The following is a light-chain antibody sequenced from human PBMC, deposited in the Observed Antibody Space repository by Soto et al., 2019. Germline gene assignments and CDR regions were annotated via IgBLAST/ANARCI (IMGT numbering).Light chain of an antibody. CDR1: SSNIGSNT. J-gene: IGLJ1*01. V-gene: IGLV1-44*01. CDR2: SNN. CDR3: AFWDDSLNGYV. Sequence: QSVLTQPPSTSGTPGQRVTISCSGSSSNIGSNTVNWYQQLPGAAPKLLIQSNNQRPSGVPDRFSGSQSGTSASLAISGLQSEDEADYYCAFWDDSLNGYVFGTGTKLTVL.